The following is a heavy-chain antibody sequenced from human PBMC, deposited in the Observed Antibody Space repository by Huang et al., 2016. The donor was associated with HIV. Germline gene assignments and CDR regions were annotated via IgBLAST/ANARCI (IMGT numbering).Heavy chain of an antibody. Sequence: EVQLVESGGGLVQPGGSLRLSCAASGFTFRSYWMSWVRQAPGKGLEWGDNIKQDGSEKYYADSVKGRFTISRENVKNALYLQMYSRRVEDTAIYYCARGGAPYYDFWSGGHHYGMDVWGQGTTVTVSS. CDR3: ARGGAPYYDFWSGGHHYGMDV. CDR1: GFTFRSYW. CDR2: IKQDGSEK. J-gene: IGHJ6*02. D-gene: IGHD3-3*01. V-gene: IGHV3-7*04.